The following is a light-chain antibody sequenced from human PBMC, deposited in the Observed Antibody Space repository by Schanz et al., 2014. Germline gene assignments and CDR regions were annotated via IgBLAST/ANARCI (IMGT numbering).Light chain of an antibody. CDR3: QQYTFDSRK. Sequence: DIQMTQSPSTLSASVGDRVTITCRASQSISSWLAWYQQKPGKAPKLLIYKASSLESGVPSRFSGSGSGTEFTLTISSLQPDDFATYYCQQYTFDSRKFGQGTRVEIK. CDR1: QSISSW. V-gene: IGKV1-5*03. J-gene: IGKJ1*01. CDR2: KAS.